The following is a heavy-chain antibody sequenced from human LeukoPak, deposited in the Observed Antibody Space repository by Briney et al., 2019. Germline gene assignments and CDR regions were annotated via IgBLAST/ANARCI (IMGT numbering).Heavy chain of an antibody. V-gene: IGHV3-21*01. Sequence: GGSLRLSCAASGFTFSSYSMNWVRQAPGKGLEWVSSISSSSSYIYYADSVKGRFTISRDNAKNSLYLQMNSLRAEDTAVYYCARDGGIYLLRFLEWFFDYWGQGTLVTVSS. D-gene: IGHD3-3*01. J-gene: IGHJ4*02. CDR3: ARDGGIYLLRFLEWFFDY. CDR1: GFTFSSYS. CDR2: ISSSSSYI.